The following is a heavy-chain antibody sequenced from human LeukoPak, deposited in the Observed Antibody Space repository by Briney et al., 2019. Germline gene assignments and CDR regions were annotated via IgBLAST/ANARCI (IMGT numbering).Heavy chain of an antibody. CDR3: ARDMLAVPSNWFDP. Sequence: ASVKVSFKASGYTSTSYYIHWVRQAPGQGLEWMGVINPSGGGTSYAQKFQGRVTMTRDTSTSTVYMDLRSLRSEDTAVYFCARDMLAVPSNWFDPWGQGTLVTVSS. V-gene: IGHV1-46*01. D-gene: IGHD2-8*01. CDR2: INPSGGGT. J-gene: IGHJ5*02. CDR1: GYTSTSYY.